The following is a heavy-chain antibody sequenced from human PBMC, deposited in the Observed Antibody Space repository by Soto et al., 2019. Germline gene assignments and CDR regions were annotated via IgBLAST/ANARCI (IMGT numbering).Heavy chain of an antibody. CDR3: ASSYYYDSSGYSSLYYYYGMDV. V-gene: IGHV1-18*04. CDR2: ISAYNGNT. D-gene: IGHD3-22*01. J-gene: IGHJ6*02. Sequence: ASVKVSCKASGYTFTSYYMHWVRQAPGQGLEWMGWISAYNGNTKYAQKFQGRVTMTTDTSTSTAYMELRSLRSDDTAVYYCASSYYYDSSGYSSLYYYYGMDVWGQGTTVTVSS. CDR1: GYTFTSYY.